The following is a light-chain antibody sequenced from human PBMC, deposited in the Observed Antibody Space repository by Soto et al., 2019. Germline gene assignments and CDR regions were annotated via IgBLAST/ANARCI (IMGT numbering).Light chain of an antibody. Sequence: DIQMTQSPSTLSASVGDRVTITCRASQSISTWLAWYQQEPGKAPKLLIHKASSLQSGVPSRFSGSGSGTAFTLTIRSLHPDDFATYYCQQYNSYSPTFGQGTKVDIK. CDR1: QSISTW. CDR3: QQYNSYSPT. J-gene: IGKJ1*01. CDR2: KAS. V-gene: IGKV1-5*03.